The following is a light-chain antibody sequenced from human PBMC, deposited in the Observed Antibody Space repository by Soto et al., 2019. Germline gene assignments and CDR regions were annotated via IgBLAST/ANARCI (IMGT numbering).Light chain of an antibody. CDR1: QDIKNY. CDR3: QPYDNLPLT. V-gene: IGKV1-33*01. Sequence: IQRTQSPSSLSASLGDRFTITCKASQDIKNYLNWYQQKSGKAPKLLIYDASDLETGVTSRFSGSGSGTDFTLTINSLQPEDIATYYCQPYDNLPLTFGEGTKVDIK. J-gene: IGKJ4*01. CDR2: DAS.